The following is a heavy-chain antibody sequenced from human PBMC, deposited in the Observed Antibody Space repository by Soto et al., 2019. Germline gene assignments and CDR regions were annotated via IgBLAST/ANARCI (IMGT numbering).Heavy chain of an antibody. V-gene: IGHV1-18*04. CDR2: ISAYNGNT. D-gene: IGHD3-22*01. CDR1: GYTFTGYS. Sequence: ASVKVSCKASGYTFTGYSMHWVRQAPGQGLEWMGWISAYNGNTNYAQKLQGRVTMTTDTSTSTAYMELRSLRSDDTAVYYCARDPPSRSGYYYYYWGQGTLVTVSS. CDR3: ARDPPSRSGYYYYY. J-gene: IGHJ4*02.